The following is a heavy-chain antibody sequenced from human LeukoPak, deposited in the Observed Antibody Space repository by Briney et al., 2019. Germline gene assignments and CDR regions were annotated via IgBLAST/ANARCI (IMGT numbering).Heavy chain of an antibody. CDR2: IRSKANSYAT. D-gene: IGHD3-22*01. V-gene: IGHV3-73*01. CDR3: TRRQTDDSSGYYAY. Sequence: GGSLRLSCAASGFTFSGSAMHWVRHASGKGLEWVGRIRSKANSYATAYAASVKGRFTISRDDSKNTAYLQMNSLKTEDTAVYYCTRRQTDDSSGYYAYWGQGTLVTVSS. J-gene: IGHJ4*02. CDR1: GFTFSGSA.